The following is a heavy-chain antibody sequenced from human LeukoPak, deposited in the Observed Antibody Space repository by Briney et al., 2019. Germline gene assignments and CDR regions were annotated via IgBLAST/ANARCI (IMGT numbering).Heavy chain of an antibody. CDR2: ISGSGGST. Sequence: GGSLRLSCAASGFTFSSYAMSWVRQAPGKGLEWVSAISGSGGSTYYPDSVKGRFTISRDNSKNTLYLQMNSLRAEDTAVYYCAKAEQQLEVICDYWGQGTLVTVSS. V-gene: IGHV3-23*01. D-gene: IGHD6-13*01. CDR3: AKAEQQLEVICDY. CDR1: GFTFSSYA. J-gene: IGHJ4*02.